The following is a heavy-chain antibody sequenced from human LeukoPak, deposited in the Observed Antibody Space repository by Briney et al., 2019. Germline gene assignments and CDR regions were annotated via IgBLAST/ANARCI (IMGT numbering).Heavy chain of an antibody. CDR1: GYTFTSYA. D-gene: IGHD5-12*01. J-gene: IGHJ4*02. CDR2: INAGTGNT. CDR3: AREGGAWIL. Sequence: GASVEVSCKASGYTFTSYAIHGVRQSPGQSLEWMGWINAGTGNTKYSQKFEGRVTISSDTSASTAYMELTSLRSEDTAVYYCAREGGAWILWGQGTLVTVSS. V-gene: IGHV1-3*01.